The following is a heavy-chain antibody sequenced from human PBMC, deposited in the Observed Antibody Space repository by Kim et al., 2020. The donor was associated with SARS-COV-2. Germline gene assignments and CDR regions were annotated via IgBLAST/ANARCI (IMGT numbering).Heavy chain of an antibody. D-gene: IGHD3-10*01. CDR3: ARKGNVWFSFDY. CDR1: GFTFSSYA. J-gene: IGHJ4*02. CDR2: ISYDGSNK. V-gene: IGHV3-30*04. Sequence: GGSLRLSCAASGFTFSSYAMHWVRQAPGKGLEWVAVISYDGSNKYYADSVKGRFTISRDNSKNTLYLQMNSLRAEDTAVYYCARKGNVWFSFDYWGQGT.